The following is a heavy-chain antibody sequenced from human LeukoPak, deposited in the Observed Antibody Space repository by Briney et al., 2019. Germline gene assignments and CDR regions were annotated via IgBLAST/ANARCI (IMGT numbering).Heavy chain of an antibody. CDR3: AISEGRSGYYLQVDY. CDR2: IRYDGSNK. J-gene: IGHJ4*02. Sequence: GGSLRLSCAASGFTFSNYWMSWVRQAPGKGLEWVAFIRYDGSNKYYADSVKGRFTVSRDNAKNSLYLQMNSLRAEDTAVYYCAISEGRSGYYLQVDYWGQGNLVTVSS. D-gene: IGHD3-22*01. CDR1: GFTFSNYW. V-gene: IGHV3-30*02.